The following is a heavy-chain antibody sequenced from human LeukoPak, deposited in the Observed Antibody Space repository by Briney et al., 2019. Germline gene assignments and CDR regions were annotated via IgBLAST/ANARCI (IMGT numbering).Heavy chain of an antibody. J-gene: IGHJ5*02. Sequence: GGSLRLSCAASGFTFSSYAVSWVRQAPGKGLEWVSAISGSGGSTYYADSVKGRFTISRDNSKNTLYLQMNSLRAEDTAVYYCAKDPYYDSSPWFDPWGQGTLVTVSS. CDR1: GFTFSSYA. V-gene: IGHV3-23*01. CDR3: AKDPYYDSSPWFDP. CDR2: ISGSGGST. D-gene: IGHD3-22*01.